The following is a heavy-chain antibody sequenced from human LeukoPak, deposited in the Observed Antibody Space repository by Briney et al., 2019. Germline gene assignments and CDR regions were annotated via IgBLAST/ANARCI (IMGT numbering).Heavy chain of an antibody. D-gene: IGHD3-10*01. CDR2: ISGSGYST. J-gene: IGHJ4*02. CDR3: AKDFYYGSGSPPDY. V-gene: IGHV3-23*01. CDR1: GFTFSNDA. Sequence: GGSLRLSCAASGFTFSNDAMSCVRQAQGKGLEWVSGISGSGYSTYYADSVKGRFTISRDNSKNTLYLQMNSLRAEDTAVYYCAKDFYYGSGSPPDYWGQGTLVTVSS.